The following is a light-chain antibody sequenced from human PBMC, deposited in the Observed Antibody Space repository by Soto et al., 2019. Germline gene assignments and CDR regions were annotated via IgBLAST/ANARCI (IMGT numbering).Light chain of an antibody. CDR3: AAWDDSLNGVV. CDR2: SNS. Sequence: QSVLTQTPSASGTPGQRGSISCSGSSTNIGRNTLIWYQQVPGTTPKVLIYSNSQRPSGVPDRFSGSKSGTSASLAISGLQSDDEADYYCAAWDDSLNGVVFGGGTKRTVL. J-gene: IGLJ2*01. CDR1: STNIGRNT. V-gene: IGLV1-44*01.